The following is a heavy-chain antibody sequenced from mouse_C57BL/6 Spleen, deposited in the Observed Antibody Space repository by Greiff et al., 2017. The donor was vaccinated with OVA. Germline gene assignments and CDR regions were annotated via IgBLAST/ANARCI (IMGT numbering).Heavy chain of an antibody. CDR3: ASAPITTVVATDY. V-gene: IGHV1-81*01. Sequence: VQLQQSGAELARPGASVKLSCKASGYTFTSYGISWVKQRTGQGLEWIGEIYPRSGITYYNEKFKGKATLTADKSSSTAYMELRSLTSEDSAVYFCASAPITTVVATDYWGQGTTLTVSS. D-gene: IGHD1-1*01. CDR1: GYTFTSYG. CDR2: IYPRSGIT. J-gene: IGHJ2*01.